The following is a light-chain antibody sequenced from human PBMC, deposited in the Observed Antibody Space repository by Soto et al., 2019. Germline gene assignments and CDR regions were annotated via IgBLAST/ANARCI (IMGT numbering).Light chain of an antibody. CDR2: VNI. J-gene: IGLJ2*01. CDR3: QSYDSSLSVV. V-gene: IGLV1-40*01. CDR1: SSNIGAGYD. Sequence: QAVVTQPPSVSGAPGQRVTISCTGSSSNIGAGYDVHWYQQLPGTAPKLLIYVNINRPSGVPDRFSGSKSGTSASLAITGLQAEAEADYYCQSYDSSLSVVFGGGTKLTVL.